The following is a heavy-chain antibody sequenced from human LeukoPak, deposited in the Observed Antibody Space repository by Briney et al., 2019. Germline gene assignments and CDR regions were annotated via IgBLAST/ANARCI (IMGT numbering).Heavy chain of an antibody. D-gene: IGHD1-26*01. V-gene: IGHV5-51*01. CDR2: IYPGDSDT. Sequence: GESLKISCEGSGYTFTSYWIGWVRQMPGKGLEWMGIIYPGDSDTRYSPSFQGQVTISVDKSISTAYLQRSSLKASDTAMYYCARLRGSYLTPFDYWGQGTLVTVSS. CDR1: GYTFTSYW. CDR3: ARLRGSYLTPFDY. J-gene: IGHJ4*02.